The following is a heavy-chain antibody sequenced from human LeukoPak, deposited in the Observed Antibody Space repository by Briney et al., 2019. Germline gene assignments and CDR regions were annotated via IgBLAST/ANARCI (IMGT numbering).Heavy chain of an antibody. V-gene: IGHV1-69*06. Sequence: ASVNVSCTASGGTFSSYAISWVRQAPGQGLEWVGGIIPIFGTANYAQKFQGRVTITADKSTSTAYMELSSLRAEDRAVYYCAINYYGSGRGEKNYYYYMDVWGKGTTVTVSS. CDR3: AINYYGSGRGEKNYYYYMDV. CDR2: IIPIFGTA. CDR1: GGTFSSYA. J-gene: IGHJ6*03. D-gene: IGHD3-10*01.